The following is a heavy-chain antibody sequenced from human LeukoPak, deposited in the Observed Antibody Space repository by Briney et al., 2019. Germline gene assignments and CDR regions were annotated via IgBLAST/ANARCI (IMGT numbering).Heavy chain of an antibody. J-gene: IGHJ3*02. Sequence: PGGSLRLSCAASGFTFSSYAMHWVRQAPGKGLEWVAVISYDGSNKYFADSVKGRFTISRDNSKNTLYLQMNSLRAEDTAVYFCAKEFCGGDCYSGNIDAFDIWGQGTMVTVSS. CDR1: GFTFSSYA. V-gene: IGHV3-30-3*01. CDR3: AKEFCGGDCYSGNIDAFDI. CDR2: ISYDGSNK. D-gene: IGHD2-21*02.